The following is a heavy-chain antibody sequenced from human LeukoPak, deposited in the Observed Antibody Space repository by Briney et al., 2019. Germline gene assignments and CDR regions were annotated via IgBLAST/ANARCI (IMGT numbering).Heavy chain of an antibody. CDR3: VRDRAEGRAWVEFDP. CDR1: GFSVTSYG. CDR2: VYSAGAT. J-gene: IGHJ5*02. V-gene: IGHV3-66*02. Sequence: GGSLRLSCVASGFSVTSYGMSWVRHAPGKAPEWVSLVYSAGATHYADSVQGRFIISRDNSKNTLYLQMNNLRVEDTAVYHCVRDRAEGRAWVEFDPWGQGTVVTVSS.